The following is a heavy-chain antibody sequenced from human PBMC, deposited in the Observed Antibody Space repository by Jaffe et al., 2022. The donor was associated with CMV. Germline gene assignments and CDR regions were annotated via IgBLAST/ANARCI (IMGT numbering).Heavy chain of an antibody. V-gene: IGHV4-39*01. Sequence: QLQLQESGPGLVKPSETLSLTCTVSGGSISSSSYYWGWIRQPPGKGLEWIGSIYYSGSTYYNPSLKSRVTISVDTSKNQFSLKLSSVTAADTAVYYCARVSESLYSSSLLYYFDYWGQGTLVTVSS. D-gene: IGHD6-19*01. CDR3: ARVSESLYSSSLLYYFDY. CDR2: IYYSGST. J-gene: IGHJ4*02. CDR1: GGSISSSSYY.